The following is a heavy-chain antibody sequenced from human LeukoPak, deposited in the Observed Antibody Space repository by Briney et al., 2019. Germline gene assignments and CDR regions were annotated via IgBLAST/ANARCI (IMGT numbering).Heavy chain of an antibody. CDR1: GFSLCSYS. J-gene: IGHJ4*02. V-gene: IGHV3-48*01. CDR2: ISSGSSTI. Sequence: PGGSLRLSCAASGFSLCSYSMNWVRQAPGKGLEWISYISSGSSTIFYADSVKGRFTLSRENAKNSLYLQMNRLGAEDTAVYYCARDCSGGSLRYWGRGTLVTVSS. CDR3: ARDCSGGSLRY. D-gene: IGHD2-15*01.